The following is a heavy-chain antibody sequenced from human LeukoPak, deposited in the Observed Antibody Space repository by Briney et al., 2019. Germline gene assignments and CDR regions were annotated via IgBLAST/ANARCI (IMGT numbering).Heavy chain of an antibody. Sequence: GGSLRLSCAASGFTFSSYAMSWVRQAPGKGLEWVSAISGSGGSTYYADSVKGRFTISRDNSKNTLYLQMNSLRAEDTAVYYCAKVRNDLLTGHYSYYYYAMDVWGQGTTVTVSS. CDR3: AKVRNDLLTGHYSYYYYAMDV. D-gene: IGHD3-9*01. CDR1: GFTFSSYA. CDR2: ISGSGGST. V-gene: IGHV3-23*01. J-gene: IGHJ6*02.